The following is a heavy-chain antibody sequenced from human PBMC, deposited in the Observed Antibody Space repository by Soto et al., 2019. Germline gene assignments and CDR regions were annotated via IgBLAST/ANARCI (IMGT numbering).Heavy chain of an antibody. Sequence: SETLSLTCTVSGGSISSYYRSWIRQPAGKGLEWIGRIYTSGSTNYNPSLKSRVTMSVDTSKNQFSLKLSSVTAADTAVYYCARGNVYSSSWYRDGGDAFDIWGQGTMVTVSS. V-gene: IGHV4-4*07. CDR1: GGSISSYY. D-gene: IGHD6-13*01. CDR3: ARGNVYSSSWYRDGGDAFDI. J-gene: IGHJ3*02. CDR2: IYTSGST.